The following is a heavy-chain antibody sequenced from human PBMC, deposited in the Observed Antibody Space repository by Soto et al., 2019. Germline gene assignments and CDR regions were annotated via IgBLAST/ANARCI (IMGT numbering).Heavy chain of an antibody. CDR2: IIPILGTP. CDR3: ARPTTYSPGGEDYGMDV. D-gene: IGHD3-16*01. CDR1: GGTFSIYA. J-gene: IGHJ6*02. Sequence: QVQLVQSGAEVKKPGSSVKVSCKASGGTFSIYAFSWVRQAPGQGLEWMGAIIPILGTPNYAQTFQGRLTLTADDSTSTAYRELSSLRFDDTAVYYCARPTTYSPGGEDYGMDVWGQGTTVIVSS. V-gene: IGHV1-69*12.